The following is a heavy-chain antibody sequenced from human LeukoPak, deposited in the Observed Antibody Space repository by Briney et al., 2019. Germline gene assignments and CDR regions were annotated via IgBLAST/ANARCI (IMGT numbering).Heavy chain of an antibody. CDR2: IRNDGGNK. CDR3: AKDPTYYYDSSGPDY. CDR1: GFTLSSHW. D-gene: IGHD3-22*01. V-gene: IGHV3-30*02. J-gene: IGHJ4*02. Sequence: GGSLRLSCAASGFTLSSHWMHWVRQAPGKGLEWVAFIRNDGGNKYSADSVKGRFTISRDNSKNTLYLQMNSLRPEDTAVYYCAKDPTYYYDSSGPDYWGQGTLVTVSS.